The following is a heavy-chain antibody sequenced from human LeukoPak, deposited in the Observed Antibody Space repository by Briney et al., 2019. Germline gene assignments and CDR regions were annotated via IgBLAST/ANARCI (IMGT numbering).Heavy chain of an antibody. J-gene: IGHJ4*02. CDR1: GFTFSSYA. CDR3: AGALTTVTIGDDY. D-gene: IGHD4-17*01. Sequence: PGGSLRLSCAVSGFTFSSYAMSWVRQAPGKGLEWVSAISGSGGSTYYADSVKGRFTISRDNSKNTLYLQMNSLRAEDTAVYYCAGALTTVTIGDDYWGQGTLVTVSS. V-gene: IGHV3-23*01. CDR2: ISGSGGST.